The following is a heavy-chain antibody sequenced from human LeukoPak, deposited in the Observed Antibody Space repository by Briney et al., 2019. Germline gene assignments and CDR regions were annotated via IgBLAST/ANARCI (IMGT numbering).Heavy chain of an antibody. D-gene: IGHD5-24*01. CDR3: ARGEQDMATMSIDY. Sequence: GGSLRLSCAASGFTFSSYAMSWVRQAPGKGLEWVSAISGSGGSTYYADSVKGRFTISRDNSKNTLYLQMNSLRAEGTAVYYCARGEQDMATMSIDYWGQGTLVTVSS. V-gene: IGHV3-23*01. J-gene: IGHJ4*02. CDR1: GFTFSSYA. CDR2: ISGSGGST.